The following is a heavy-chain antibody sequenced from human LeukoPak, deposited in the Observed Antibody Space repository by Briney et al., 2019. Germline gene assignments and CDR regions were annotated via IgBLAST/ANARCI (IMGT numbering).Heavy chain of an antibody. D-gene: IGHD2-21*01. J-gene: IGHJ3*02. CDR3: ARDRRMVTAYGAFDI. V-gene: IGHV4-30-4*08. CDR2: IYYSGST. CDR1: GGSISSGDYY. Sequence: PSQTLSLTCTVSGGSISSGDYYWGWIRQPPGKGLEWIGYIYYSGSTYYNPSLKSRVTISVDTSKNRFSLKLSSVTAADTAVYYCARDRRMVTAYGAFDIWGQGTMVTVSS.